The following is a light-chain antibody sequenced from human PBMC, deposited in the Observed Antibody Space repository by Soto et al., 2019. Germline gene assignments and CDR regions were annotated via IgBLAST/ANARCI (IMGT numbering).Light chain of an antibody. CDR3: QQRSNWPTLT. J-gene: IGKJ4*01. CDR2: DAS. CDR1: QSVSSY. V-gene: IGKV3-11*01. Sequence: EIVLTQSPATLSLSPGERATLSCRASQSVSSYLAWYQQKPGQAPRLLIYDASNRATGIPARFSGGGSGTDFTLTISSLEPEDFAGYYCQQRSNWPTLTFGGGTKVEIE.